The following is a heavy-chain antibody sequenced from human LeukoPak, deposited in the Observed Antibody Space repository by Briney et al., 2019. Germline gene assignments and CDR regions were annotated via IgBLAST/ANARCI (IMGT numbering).Heavy chain of an antibody. CDR3: ARVPTYEIAAARVGYAFDI. V-gene: IGHV4-61*02. Sequence: SETLSLTCTVSGGSISSGSYYWSWLRQPAGKGLEWIGRIYTSGSTNYNPSFKSRVTISVDTSKNQFSLKLSSVTAADTAVYYCARVPTYEIAAARVGYAFDIWGQGTMVTVSS. J-gene: IGHJ3*02. CDR2: IYTSGST. D-gene: IGHD6-13*01. CDR1: GGSISSGSYY.